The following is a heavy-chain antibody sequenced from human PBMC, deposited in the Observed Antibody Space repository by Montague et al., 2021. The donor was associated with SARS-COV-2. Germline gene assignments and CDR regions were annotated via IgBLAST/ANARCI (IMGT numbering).Heavy chain of an antibody. CDR2: IKQDRSEK. CDR3: ARGYDSSGYQY. J-gene: IGHJ4*02. D-gene: IGHD3-22*01. V-gene: IGHV3-7*05. Sequence: SLRLSCVASGFTFSTFWMPWFRQVPGKGLEWVANIKQDRSEKYYVASVKGRFTISRDNAKNSLYLQLDSLSAGDTAVYYCARGYDSSGYQYWGQGTLVTVSS. CDR1: GFTFSTFW.